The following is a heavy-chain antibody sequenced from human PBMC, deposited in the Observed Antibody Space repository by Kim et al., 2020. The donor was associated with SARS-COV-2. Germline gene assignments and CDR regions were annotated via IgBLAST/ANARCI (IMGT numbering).Heavy chain of an antibody. V-gene: IGHV4-31*02. D-gene: IGHD3-3*01. Sequence: SLKGRVTISVDTYKNQFSLKLSSVTAADTAVYYCARGRITIFGVVTEFDYWGQGTLVTVSS. CDR3: ARGRITIFGVVTEFDY. J-gene: IGHJ4*02.